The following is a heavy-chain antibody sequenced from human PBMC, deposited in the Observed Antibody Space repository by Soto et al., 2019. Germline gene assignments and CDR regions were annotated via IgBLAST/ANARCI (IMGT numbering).Heavy chain of an antibody. V-gene: IGHV5-51*01. CDR3: AKSELGYCSGGSCYARGCFDP. CDR2: IYPGDSDT. J-gene: IGHJ5*02. D-gene: IGHD2-15*01. CDR1: GYSFTSYW. Sequence: GESLKSSCKGSGYSFTSYWIGWVRQMPGKGLEWMGIIYPGDSDTRYSPSFQGQVTISADKSISTAYLQWSSLKASDTAMYYCAKSELGYCSGGSCYARGCFDPWGQGTLVTVYS.